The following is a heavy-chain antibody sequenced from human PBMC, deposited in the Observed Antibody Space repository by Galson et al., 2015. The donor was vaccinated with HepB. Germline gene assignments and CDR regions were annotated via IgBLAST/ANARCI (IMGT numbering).Heavy chain of an antibody. D-gene: IGHD6-19*01. CDR3: ARGSSGWDYFDY. V-gene: IGHV1-69*13. J-gene: IGHJ4*02. Sequence: SVKVSCKASGGTFSSYAISWVRQAPGQGLEWMGGIIPIFGTANYAQKFQGRVTITADESTSTAYMELSSLRSEDTAVYYCARGSSGWDYFDYWGQGTLVTVSS. CDR1: GGTFSSYA. CDR2: IIPIFGTA.